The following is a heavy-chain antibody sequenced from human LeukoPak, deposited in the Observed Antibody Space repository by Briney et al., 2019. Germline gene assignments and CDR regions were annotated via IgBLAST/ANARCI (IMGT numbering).Heavy chain of an antibody. Sequence: GGSVTLLCAASGFTFRYSWVRCLRQARGRGLVCVANMNQDGSAKGYVDSVKGRFTISRDNARNSLYLQMSSLRPEDTAVYYCATYTHWVAGDVWGQGTTVTVSS. CDR2: MNQDGSAK. CDR3: ATYTHWVAGDV. D-gene: IGHD3-16*01. V-gene: IGHV3-7*01. J-gene: IGHJ6*02. CDR1: GFTFRYSW.